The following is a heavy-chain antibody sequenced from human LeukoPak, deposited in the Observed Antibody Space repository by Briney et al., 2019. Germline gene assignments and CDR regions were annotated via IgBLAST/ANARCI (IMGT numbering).Heavy chain of an antibody. CDR3: AREGYCSGGSCYLNWFDP. CDR1: GGSIRDYY. CDR2: IYTSGST. D-gene: IGHD2-15*01. Sequence: SETLSLTCTVSGGSIRDYYWSWIRQSAGKGLEWIGRIYTSGSTNYNPSLTSRVTMSVDTSKNQFSLILSSVTAADTAVYYCAREGYCSGGSCYLNWFDPRGQGTLVTVSS. V-gene: IGHV4-4*07. J-gene: IGHJ5*02.